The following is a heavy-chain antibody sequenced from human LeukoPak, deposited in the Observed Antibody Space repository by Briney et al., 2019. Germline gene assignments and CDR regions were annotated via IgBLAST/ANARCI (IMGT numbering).Heavy chain of an antibody. CDR2: ISAYNGNT. CDR3: SRGAHEREYLQH. J-gene: IGHJ1*01. Sequence: ASVKVSCKASGYTFTIYGINWVRQAPGQGLEWMGWISAYNGNTIYAQNLQGRVTMTTDTSTNTAYMELRSLRSDDSAVYYCSRGAHEREYLQHWGQGTLVTVSS. CDR1: GYTFTIYG. V-gene: IGHV1-18*01.